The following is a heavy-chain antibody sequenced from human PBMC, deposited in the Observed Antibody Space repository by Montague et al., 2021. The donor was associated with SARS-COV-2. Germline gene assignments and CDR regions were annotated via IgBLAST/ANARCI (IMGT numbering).Heavy chain of an antibody. CDR1: GGSITSNSYN. V-gene: IGHV4-39*01. D-gene: IGHD6-19*01. J-gene: IGHJ4*02. CDR3: ARDTSDWYDDFED. CDR2: NYCTRSY. Sequence: SETLSLTCTVSGGSITSNSYNWLCNRQPTGLGPVWTGTNYCTRSYYYNLSITSRVTISVDTSRNQFSLKLISVTAADTAIYYCARDTSDWYDDFEDWGQGTLVTVSS.